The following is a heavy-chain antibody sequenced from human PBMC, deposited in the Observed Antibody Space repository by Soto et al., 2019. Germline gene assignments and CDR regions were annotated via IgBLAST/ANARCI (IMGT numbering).Heavy chain of an antibody. CDR2: ISGSGGST. J-gene: IGHJ4*02. Sequence: GGSLRLSCAASGFTFSSYAMSWVRQAPGKGLEWVSAISGSGGSTYYADSVKGRFNISRDKSKNTLYLQMNSLGAEDTAVYYCAKDELLWFGELLVGFDYWGQGTLVTVSS. CDR1: GFTFSSYA. D-gene: IGHD3-10*01. V-gene: IGHV3-23*01. CDR3: AKDELLWFGELLVGFDY.